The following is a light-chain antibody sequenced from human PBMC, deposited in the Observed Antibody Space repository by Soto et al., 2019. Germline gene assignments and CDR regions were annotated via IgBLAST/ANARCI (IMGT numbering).Light chain of an antibody. CDR2: EVS. Sequence: QSALTQPASVSGSPGQSITISCTGTSSDVGGYNYVSWYQQHPGKAPKLMIYEVSNRPSGVSNRFSGSKSGNTASLTISGRQAEDEADYYCSSYTSSSTFNWVFGGGTKVTVL. CDR3: SSYTSSSTFNWV. V-gene: IGLV2-14*01. CDR1: SSDVGGYNY. J-gene: IGLJ3*02.